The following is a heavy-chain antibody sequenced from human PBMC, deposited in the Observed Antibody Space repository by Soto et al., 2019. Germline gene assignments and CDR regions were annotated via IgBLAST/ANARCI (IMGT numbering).Heavy chain of an antibody. CDR2: INQDVSER. D-gene: IGHD3-3*01. CDR3: TTEEWYYFPS. CDR1: GFTFSVQW. Sequence: GGSLRLSCAASGFTFSVQWMSWVRQAPGKGLEWVATINQDVSERYYVDSVKGRFSISRDNAKNSLYLQMNSLRAGDTAVYYCTTEEWYYFPSWGQGTLVTVSS. V-gene: IGHV3-7*03. J-gene: IGHJ4*02.